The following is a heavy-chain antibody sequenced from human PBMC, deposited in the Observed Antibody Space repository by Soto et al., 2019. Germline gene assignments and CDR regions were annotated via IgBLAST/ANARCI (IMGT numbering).Heavy chain of an antibody. CDR3: ARGPTNYYYYYMDV. CDR1: GGSFSGYY. CDR2: INHSGST. V-gene: IGHV4-34*01. Sequence: SETLSLTCAVYGGSFSGYYWSWIRQPPGKGLEWIGEINHSGSTNYNPSLKSRVTISVDTSKNQFSLKLSSVTAADTAVYYCARGPTNYYYYYMDVWGKGTTVTVSS. J-gene: IGHJ6*03.